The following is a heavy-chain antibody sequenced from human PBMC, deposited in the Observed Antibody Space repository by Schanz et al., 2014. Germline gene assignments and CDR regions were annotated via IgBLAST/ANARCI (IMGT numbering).Heavy chain of an antibody. J-gene: IGHJ4*02. CDR2: TSHDGSFT. Sequence: EVQLVESGGGLIQPGGSLRLSCAVSGFTVNTNYMSWVRQAPGKGLVWVSRTSHDGSFTTFADSVKGRFTISRDNAKNALYLQMNSLRVEDTAVYYCAKQDAYGDYFDYWGQGTLVTVSS. D-gene: IGHD4-17*01. V-gene: IGHV3-53*01. CDR3: AKQDAYGDYFDY. CDR1: GFTVNTNY.